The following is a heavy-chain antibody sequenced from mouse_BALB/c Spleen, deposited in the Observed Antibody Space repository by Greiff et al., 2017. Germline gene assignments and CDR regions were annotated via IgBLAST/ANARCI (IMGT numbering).Heavy chain of an antibody. CDR2: SRNKANDYTT. CDR3: ARANWDGAMDY. D-gene: IGHD4-1*02. V-gene: IGHV7-1*02. CDR1: GFTFSDFY. Sequence: EVKVVESGGGLVQPGGSLRLSCATSGFTFSDFYMEWVRQPPGKRLEWIAASRNKANDYTTEYSASVKGRFIVSRDTSQSILYLQMNALRAEDTAIYYCARANWDGAMDYWGQGTSVTVSS. J-gene: IGHJ4*01.